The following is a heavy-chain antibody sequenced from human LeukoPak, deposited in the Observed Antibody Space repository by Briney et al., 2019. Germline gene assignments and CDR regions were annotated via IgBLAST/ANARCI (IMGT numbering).Heavy chain of an antibody. CDR2: IWYDGSNK. D-gene: IGHD3-16*02. CDR1: GFTFSSYG. Sequence: GGSLRLSCAASGFTFSSYGMHWVRQAPGKGLEGVAVIWYDGSNKYYADSAKGRFTISRDNSKNTLYLQMNSLRAEDTAVYYCATYDYVWGSYRPPFDYWGQGTLVTVSS. CDR3: ATYDYVWGSYRPPFDY. V-gene: IGHV3-33*01. J-gene: IGHJ4*02.